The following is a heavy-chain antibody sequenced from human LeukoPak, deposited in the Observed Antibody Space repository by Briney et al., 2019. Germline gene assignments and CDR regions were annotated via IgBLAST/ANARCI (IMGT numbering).Heavy chain of an antibody. V-gene: IGHV3-30-3*01. CDR1: GFTFSSYA. CDR3: ASEGSIVVVVAALDY. J-gene: IGHJ4*02. D-gene: IGHD2-15*01. Sequence: GGSLRLSCAASGFTFSSYAMHWVRQAPGKGLEWVAVISYDGSNKYYADSVKGRFTISRDNSKNTLYLQMNSLRAEDTAVYYCASEGSIVVVVAALDYWGQGTLVTVSS. CDR2: ISYDGSNK.